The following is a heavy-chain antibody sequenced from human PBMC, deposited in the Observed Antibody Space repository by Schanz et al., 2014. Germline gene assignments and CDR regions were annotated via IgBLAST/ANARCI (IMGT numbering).Heavy chain of an antibody. Sequence: QVQLVQSGPAVKKPGASVKVSCKASGYTFTGHYMHWVRQAPGQGLEWMGRINPNSGGTNYAQKFQGGVTMPWATSTSTAYMELRRLRSDDTAIYYCARDGHSSNWRSYFFYGLDVWGQGTTVTVSS. CDR1: GYTFTGHY. CDR2: INPNSGGT. J-gene: IGHJ6*02. D-gene: IGHD6-13*01. CDR3: ARDGHSSNWRSYFFYGLDV. V-gene: IGHV1-2*06.